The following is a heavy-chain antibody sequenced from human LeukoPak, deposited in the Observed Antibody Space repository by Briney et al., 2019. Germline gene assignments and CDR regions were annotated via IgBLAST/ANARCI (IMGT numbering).Heavy chain of an antibody. D-gene: IGHD1-1*01. CDR3: ARPTPPGTTSWFDP. CDR2: ISAYNGNT. CDR1: GYTFTSYG. J-gene: IGHJ5*02. V-gene: IGHV1-18*01. Sequence: ASVTVSCKASGYTFTSYGISWVRQAPGQGLEWMGWISAYNGNTNYAQKLQGRVTMTTDTSTSTAYMELRSLRSDDTAVYYCARPTPPGTTSWFDPWGQGTLVTVSS.